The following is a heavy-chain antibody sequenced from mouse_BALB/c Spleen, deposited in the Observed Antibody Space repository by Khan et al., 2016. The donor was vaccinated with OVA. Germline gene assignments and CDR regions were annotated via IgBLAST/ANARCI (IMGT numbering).Heavy chain of an antibody. CDR3: ARISSYWYSDV. D-gene: IGHD6-2*01. J-gene: IGHJ1*01. CDR2: INTYTGEP. CDR1: GYTFKNYG. V-gene: IGHV9-1*02. Sequence: QIQLVQSGPELKKPGETVKISCKASGYTFKNYGMNWVKQAPGQGLKWMGWINTYTGEPTYADDFKGRFVLSLETSASTAYLQISNLNTEDMTTYFCARISSYWYSDVWGAGTTVTVAS.